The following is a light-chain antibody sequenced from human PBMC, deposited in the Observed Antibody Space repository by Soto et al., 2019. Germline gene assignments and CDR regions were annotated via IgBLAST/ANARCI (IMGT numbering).Light chain of an antibody. J-gene: IGKJ1*01. CDR1: QTFRSNY. V-gene: IGKV3-20*01. CDR3: HHYGSSYRT. Sequence: EMVLTHSPGTLSLSPGERATLSCRASQTFRSNYLAWYQLKPGQAPRLVIYSASSRATGIPDRFSGSGSGTGFTRRISRLEPEDFAVYYCHHYGSSYRTFGQGTKVDIK. CDR2: SAS.